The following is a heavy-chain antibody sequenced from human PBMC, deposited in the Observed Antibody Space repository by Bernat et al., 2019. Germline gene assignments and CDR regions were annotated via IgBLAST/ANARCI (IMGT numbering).Heavy chain of an antibody. CDR2: IKQDGSEK. CDR1: GFTFSSYW. D-gene: IGHD6-19*01. V-gene: IGHV3-7*03. Sequence: EVQLVESGGGLVQPGGSLRLSCAASGFTFSSYWMSWVHQAPGKGLEWVANIKQDGSEKYYVDSVKGRFTISRDNAKNSLYLQMNSLRAEDTAVYYCARSGQYSSGWYCIDYWGQGTLVTVSS. CDR3: ARSGQYSSGWYCIDY. J-gene: IGHJ4*02.